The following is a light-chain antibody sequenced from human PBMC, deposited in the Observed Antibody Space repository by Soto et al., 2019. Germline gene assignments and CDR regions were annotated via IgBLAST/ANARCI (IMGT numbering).Light chain of an antibody. CDR3: QQYYSTPQT. CDR2: WAS. CDR1: QSVLYSSNNKNY. Sequence: DIVMTQSPDSLAVSLGERATINCKSSQSVLYSSNNKNYLAWYQQKTGQPPKLLIYWASTRESGVPDRFSGSGSGTEFTLSISSLQAEDVAVYYCQQYYSTPQTFGQGTKLEIE. J-gene: IGKJ2*01. V-gene: IGKV4-1*01.